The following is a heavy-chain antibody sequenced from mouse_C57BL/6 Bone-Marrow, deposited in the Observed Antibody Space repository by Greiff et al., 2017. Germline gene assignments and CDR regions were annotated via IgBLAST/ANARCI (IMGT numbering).Heavy chain of an antibody. D-gene: IGHD1-1*01. CDR2: IDPSDSYT. Sequence: QVQLQQPGAELVKPGASVKLSCKASGYTFTSYWMQWVKQRPGQGLEWIGEIDPSDSYTNYNQKFKGKATLTVDTSSSTAYMQLSSLTSEDSAVYYCARDYYGIWGQGTLVTVSA. CDR3: ARDYYGI. J-gene: IGHJ3*01. V-gene: IGHV1-50*01. CDR1: GYTFTSYW.